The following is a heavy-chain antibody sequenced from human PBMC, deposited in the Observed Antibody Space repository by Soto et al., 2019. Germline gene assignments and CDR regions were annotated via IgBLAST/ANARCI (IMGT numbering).Heavy chain of an antibody. CDR1: DDSINSDKYY. CDR2: IYYRGNA. V-gene: IGHV4-39*07. Sequence: SETLSLTCSVSDDSINSDKYYWGWIRQPPGKGLEWIGSIYYRGNAYYNPSLKSRVTISVDTSKNQFSLKLSSVTAADTAMYYCARGGAAAGDYYFDYWGQGTLVTVSS. CDR3: ARGGAAAGDYYFDY. J-gene: IGHJ4*02. D-gene: IGHD6-13*01.